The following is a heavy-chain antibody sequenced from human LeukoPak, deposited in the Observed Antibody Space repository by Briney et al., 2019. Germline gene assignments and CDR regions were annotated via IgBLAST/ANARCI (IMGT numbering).Heavy chain of an antibody. Sequence: PGGSLRLSCAASGFTFSSYWMSWVRQAPGKGLEWVANIKQDGSEKYYVDSVKGRFTISRDNAKNSLYLQMNSLRAEDTAVYYCARELRFLEWFPGFADYYYGMDVWGQGTTVTVSS. D-gene: IGHD3-3*01. CDR2: IKQDGSEK. CDR1: GFTFSSYW. J-gene: IGHJ6*02. V-gene: IGHV3-7*01. CDR3: ARELRFLEWFPGFADYYYGMDV.